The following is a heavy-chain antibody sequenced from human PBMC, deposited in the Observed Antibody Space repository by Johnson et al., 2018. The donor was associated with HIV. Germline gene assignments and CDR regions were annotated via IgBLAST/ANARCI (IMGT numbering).Heavy chain of an antibody. J-gene: IGHJ3*02. CDR1: GFTVSSNY. CDR2: ISSSGSTI. CDR3: AKEERHAFDI. Sequence: QVQLVESGGGVVQPGGSLRLSCAASGFTVSSNYMSWVRQAPGKGLEWVSYISSSGSTIYYADSVKGRFTISRDNAKNSLYLQMNSLRAEDTALYYCAKEERHAFDIWGQGTMVTVSS. V-gene: IGHV3-11*01.